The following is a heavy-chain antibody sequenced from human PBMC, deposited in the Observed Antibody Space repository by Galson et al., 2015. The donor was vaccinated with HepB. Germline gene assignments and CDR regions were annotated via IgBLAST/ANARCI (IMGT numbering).Heavy chain of an antibody. V-gene: IGHV3-43*01. CDR1: GFTFDDYT. D-gene: IGHD6-6*01. CDR2: ISWDGGST. Sequence: LRLSCAASGFTFDDYTMHWVRQAPGKGLEWVSLISWDGGSTYYADSVKGRFTISRDNSKNSLYLQMNSLRTEDTALYYCAKGPNRWSSSVSYYMDVWGKGTTVTVSS. CDR3: AKGPNRWSSSVSYYMDV. J-gene: IGHJ6*03.